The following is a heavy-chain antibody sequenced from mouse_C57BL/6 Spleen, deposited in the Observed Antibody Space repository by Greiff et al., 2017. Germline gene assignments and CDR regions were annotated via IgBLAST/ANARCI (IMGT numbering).Heavy chain of an antibody. Sequence: EVQLQQSGPELVKPGASVKISCKASGYTFTDYYMNWVKQSHGKSLEWIGDINPNNGGTSYNQKFKGKATLTVDKSSSTAYMELRSLTSEDSAVYYCANGYYVFDYWGQGTTLTVSS. J-gene: IGHJ2*01. CDR2: INPNNGGT. D-gene: IGHD2-3*01. CDR1: GYTFTDYY. CDR3: ANGYYVFDY. V-gene: IGHV1-26*01.